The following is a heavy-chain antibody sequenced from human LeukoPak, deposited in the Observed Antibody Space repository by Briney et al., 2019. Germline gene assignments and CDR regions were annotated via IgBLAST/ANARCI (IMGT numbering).Heavy chain of an antibody. Sequence: GGSLRLSCAASGLTFNSYEMNWVRQAPGKGLEWVSYINSGGSAIYYAGSVKGRFTISRDNAKNSLYLQMNSLRADDTAVYYCARGGSYVHYWGQGTLVTVSS. CDR2: INSGGSAI. J-gene: IGHJ4*02. V-gene: IGHV3-48*03. CDR3: ARGGSYVHY. CDR1: GLTFNSYE. D-gene: IGHD1-26*01.